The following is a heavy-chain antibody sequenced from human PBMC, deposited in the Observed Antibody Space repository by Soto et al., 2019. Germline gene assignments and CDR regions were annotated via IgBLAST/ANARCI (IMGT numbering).Heavy chain of an antibody. CDR2: IRSKGHNYAT. J-gene: IGHJ5*02. CDR1: GFTFSGSA. V-gene: IGHV3-73*01. D-gene: IGHD3-16*01. CDR3: TRDLFSYDYSGILWFDP. Sequence: GSLRLSCAASGFTFSGSAMYWVRQASGKGLEWVGRIRSKGHNYATEYAASVKGRFTISRDDSKNTAYLQMNSLQTEDTAVYYCTRDLFSYDYSGILWFDPWGQGTLVTVSS.